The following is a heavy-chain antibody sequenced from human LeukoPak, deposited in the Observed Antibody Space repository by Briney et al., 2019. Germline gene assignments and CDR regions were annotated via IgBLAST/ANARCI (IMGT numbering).Heavy chain of an antibody. J-gene: IGHJ5*02. CDR3: ARGHDTSGYYYPPTWFDP. V-gene: IGHV3-7*01. D-gene: IGHD3-22*01. CDR1: GFTFSSFW. CDR2: IKQDGSEK. Sequence: GGSLGLSCAASGFTFSSFWMSWVRQAPGKGLEWVANIKQDGSEKYYVDSVKGRFTISRDNAKNSLYLQMNSLRAEDTAVYYCARGHDTSGYYYPPTWFDPWGQGTLVTVSP.